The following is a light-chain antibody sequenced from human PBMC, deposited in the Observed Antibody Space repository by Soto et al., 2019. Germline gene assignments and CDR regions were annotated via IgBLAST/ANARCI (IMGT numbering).Light chain of an antibody. CDR1: SSDIGGYNY. V-gene: IGLV2-14*01. CDR2: EVT. Sequence: QSALTQPASVSGSPGQSITISCTGTSSDIGGYNYVSWYQQHPGKAPELMIYEVTNRPSGVSDRFSASKSGNTASLTISGLQAEDEADYYCTSFASSSTLVFGAGTKLTVL. CDR3: TSFASSSTLV. J-gene: IGLJ3*02.